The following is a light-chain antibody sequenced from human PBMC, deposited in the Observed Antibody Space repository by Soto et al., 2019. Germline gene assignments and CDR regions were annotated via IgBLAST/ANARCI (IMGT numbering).Light chain of an antibody. V-gene: IGKV1-39*01. J-gene: IGKJ4*01. CDR2: AAS. Sequence: DIQMTQSPSSRSASVGGGVTITFRASQSISSNLNWYQQKPGKAPKLLIYAASSLQSGVPSRFSGGGSGTDFTLTISSLQPEDFATYSCQQSYSTPLTFGGGTKVDIK. CDR3: QQSYSTPLT. CDR1: QSISSN.